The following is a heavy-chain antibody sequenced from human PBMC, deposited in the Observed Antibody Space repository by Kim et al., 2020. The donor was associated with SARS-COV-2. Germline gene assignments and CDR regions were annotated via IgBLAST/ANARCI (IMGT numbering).Heavy chain of an antibody. D-gene: IGHD2-2*01. J-gene: IGHJ5*02. CDR1: GFTFSSYA. V-gene: IGHV3-23*01. CDR3: AKEERGFTRDIVVVPAAKGDKHSRFDP. Sequence: GGSLRLSCAASGFTFSSYAMSWVRQAPGKGLEWVSAISGSGGSTYYADSVKGRFTISRDNSKNTLYLQMNSLRAEDMAVYYCAKEERGFTRDIVVVPAAKGDKHSRFDPWGQGTRVPVST. CDR2: ISGSGGST.